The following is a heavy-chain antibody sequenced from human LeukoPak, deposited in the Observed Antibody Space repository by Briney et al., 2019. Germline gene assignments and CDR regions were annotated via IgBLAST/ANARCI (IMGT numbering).Heavy chain of an antibody. J-gene: IGHJ4*02. V-gene: IGHV3-53*01. Sequence: PGGSLRLSCAASGVTLSSYAMSWARQAPGKGLEWISIIYSGGTAFYADSVKGRFTISRDNSKNTLYLQMNSLRADDTAMYYCARGRQCDYWGQGTLVTVSS. CDR3: ARGRQCDY. CDR2: IYSGGTA. CDR1: GVTLSSYA. D-gene: IGHD4-11*01.